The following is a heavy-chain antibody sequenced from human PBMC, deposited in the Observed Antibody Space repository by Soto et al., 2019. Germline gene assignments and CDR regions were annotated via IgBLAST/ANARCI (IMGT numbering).Heavy chain of an antibody. CDR2: ISSSSSTI. J-gene: IGHJ3*02. CDR3: ARVAPRAHWRNDAFDI. CDR1: GFTFSSYS. V-gene: IGHV3-48*04. Sequence: GGSLRLSCAASGFTFSSYSMNWVRQAPGKGLEWVSYISSSSSTIYYADSVKGRFTISRDNAKNSLYLQMNSLRAEDTAVYYCARVAPRAHWRNDAFDIWGQGTMVTVSS.